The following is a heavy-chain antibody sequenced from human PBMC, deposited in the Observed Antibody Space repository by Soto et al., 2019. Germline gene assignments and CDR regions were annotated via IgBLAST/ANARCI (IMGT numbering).Heavy chain of an antibody. D-gene: IGHD2-15*01. V-gene: IGHV1-69*13. J-gene: IGHJ5*02. CDR2: IIPIFGTA. CDR3: ARGINCSGGSCYGWFDP. Sequence: GASVKVSCKTSGGTCSSYAISWVRQAPGQGLEWMGGIIPIFGTANYAQKFQGRVTITADESTSTAYMELSSLRSEDTAVYYCARGINCSGGSCYGWFDPWGQGTLVTVSS. CDR1: GGTCSSYA.